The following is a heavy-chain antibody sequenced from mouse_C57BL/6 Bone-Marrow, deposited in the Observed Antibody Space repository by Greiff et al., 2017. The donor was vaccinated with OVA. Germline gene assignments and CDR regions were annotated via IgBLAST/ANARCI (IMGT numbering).Heavy chain of an antibody. CDR1: GYTFTSYW. CDR2: IDPSDSYT. V-gene: IGHV1-59*01. Sequence: QVQLQQPGAELVRPGTSVKLSCKASGYTFTSYWMHWVKQRPGQGLEWIGVIDPSDSYTNYNPKFKGKATLTVDTSSSTAYMQLSSLTSEDSAVYYCASSLYYFDYWGQGTTLTVSS. CDR3: ASSLYYFDY. J-gene: IGHJ2*01.